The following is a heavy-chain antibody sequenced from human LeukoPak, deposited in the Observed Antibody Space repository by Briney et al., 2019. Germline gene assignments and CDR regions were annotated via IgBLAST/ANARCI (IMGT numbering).Heavy chain of an antibody. V-gene: IGHV3-43*02. CDR2: ISGDGGST. Sequence: GGSLRLSCVASGFIFADYAVHWVRQVPGKGLEWVSLISGDGGSTYYADSVKGRFTISKDNSENSLYLQMNSLRTEDTALYYCAKGKTFYGSGSYSDCWGQGTLVTVSS. J-gene: IGHJ4*02. D-gene: IGHD3-10*01. CDR1: GFIFADYA. CDR3: AKGKTFYGSGSYSDC.